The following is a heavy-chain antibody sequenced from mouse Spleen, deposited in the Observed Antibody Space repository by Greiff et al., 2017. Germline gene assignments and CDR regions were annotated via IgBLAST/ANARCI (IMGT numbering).Heavy chain of an antibody. V-gene: IGHV1-42*01. D-gene: IGHD3-3*01. CDR1: GYSFTGYY. CDR3: ARWKGQPYFDY. Sequence: EVQLQQSGPELVKPGASVKISCKASGYSFTGYYMNWVKQSPEKSLEWIGEINPSTGGTTYNQKFKAKATLTVDKSSSTAYMQLKSLTSEDSAVYYCARWKGQPYFDYWGQGTTLTVSS. J-gene: IGHJ2*01. CDR2: INPSTGGT.